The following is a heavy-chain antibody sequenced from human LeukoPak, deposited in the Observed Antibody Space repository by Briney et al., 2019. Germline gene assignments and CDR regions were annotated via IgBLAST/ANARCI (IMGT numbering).Heavy chain of an antibody. CDR3: AREGGDSMIQGVIAD. CDR2: IYAGGAT. D-gene: IGHD3-10*01. CDR1: GFTVSSNY. J-gene: IGHJ4*02. Sequence: GGSLRLSCSASGFTVSSNYMSWVRQAPGKGLEWVSVIYAGGATAYADSVKGRFIISRDNSKNTLYLQMSSLRAEDTALYYCAREGGDSMIQGVIADWGQGTLVTVSS. V-gene: IGHV3-53*01.